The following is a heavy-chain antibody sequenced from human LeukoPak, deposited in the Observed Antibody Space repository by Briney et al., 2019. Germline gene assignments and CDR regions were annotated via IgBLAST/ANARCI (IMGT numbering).Heavy chain of an antibody. Sequence: GGSLRLSCAASGFAFSRHAMHWVRQAPGKGLEWVSYISSTGSDIYYADSVKGRFTISRDNAENSLYLQMNSLRAEDTAVYYCARDLPTGTYRAYFDNWGQGTLVTVSS. CDR3: ARDLPTGTYRAYFDN. V-gene: IGHV3-48*03. D-gene: IGHD1-26*01. CDR2: ISSTGSDI. CDR1: GFAFSRHA. J-gene: IGHJ4*02.